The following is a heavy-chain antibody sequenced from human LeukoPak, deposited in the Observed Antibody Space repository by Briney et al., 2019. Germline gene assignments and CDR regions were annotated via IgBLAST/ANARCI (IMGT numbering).Heavy chain of an antibody. J-gene: IGHJ4*02. D-gene: IGHD3-10*01. Sequence: PGGSLRLSCAASDFSFITYAMSWVRQAPGKGLEWVSTITGRGDVTYYADSVKGRFTISRDNSKNTLYLQMNSLRADDTAVYYCARDSSMLRGPLVIYYFDFWGQGTLVTVSS. CDR3: ARDSSMLRGPLVIYYFDF. CDR2: ITGRGDVT. V-gene: IGHV3-23*01. CDR1: DFSFITYA.